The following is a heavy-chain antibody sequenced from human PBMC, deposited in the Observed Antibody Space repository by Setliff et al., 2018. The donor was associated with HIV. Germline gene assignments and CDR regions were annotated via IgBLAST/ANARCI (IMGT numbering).Heavy chain of an antibody. V-gene: IGHV1-2*02. J-gene: IGHJ4*02. CDR2: INPNSGGT. CDR3: ARVAVAGTATYYFDY. D-gene: IGHD6-19*01. Sequence: ASVKVSCKASGYTFTGYYMHWVRQAPGQGLEWMGWINPNSGGTNYAQMFQGRVTMTRDTSISTTYMELSRLRSDDTAVYYCARVAVAGTATYYFDYWGQGTLVTVSS. CDR1: GYTFTGYY.